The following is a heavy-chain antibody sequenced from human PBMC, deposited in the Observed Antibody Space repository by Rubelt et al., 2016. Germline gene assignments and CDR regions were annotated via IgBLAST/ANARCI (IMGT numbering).Heavy chain of an antibody. CDR2: VDWDDDR. Sequence: QVTLKESGPALVRPTQTLTLTCTFSGFSLGTDGMSVSWFRQPPGRALEWLARVDWDDDRDYSPSLKTRLTISEDSSVKQVVLTMTNMDPVDTATYYCARHAYSNHGYSYYGMDVWGQGTTVIVSS. V-gene: IGHV2-70*13. D-gene: IGHD4-11*01. CDR3: ARHAYSNHGYSYYGMDV. CDR1: GFSLGTDGMS. J-gene: IGHJ6*02.